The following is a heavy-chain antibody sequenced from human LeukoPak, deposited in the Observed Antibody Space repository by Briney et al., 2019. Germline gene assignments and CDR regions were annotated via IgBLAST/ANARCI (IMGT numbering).Heavy chain of an antibody. CDR3: AKDSLGLFYGSGSYFDY. CDR2: IRYDGSNK. D-gene: IGHD3-10*01. CDR1: GFTFSSYG. J-gene: IGHJ4*02. Sequence: GGSLRLPCAASGFTFSSYGMHWVRQAPGKGLEWVAFIRYDGSNKYYADSVKGRFTISRDNSKNTLYLQMNSLRAEDTAVYYCAKDSLGLFYGSGSYFDYWGQGTLVTVSS. V-gene: IGHV3-30*02.